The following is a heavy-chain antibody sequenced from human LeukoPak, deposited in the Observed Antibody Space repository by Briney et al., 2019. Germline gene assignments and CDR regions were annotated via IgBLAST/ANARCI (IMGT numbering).Heavy chain of an antibody. CDR2: IIPIFGTA. CDR1: GGTFSSYA. CDR3: ARGSRIAAADAPLN. D-gene: IGHD6-13*01. V-gene: IGHV1-69*05. Sequence: SVKVSCKASGGTFSSYAISWVRQAPGQGLEWMGGIIPIFGTANYAQKLQGRVTMTTDTSTSTAYMELRSLRSDDTAVYYCARGSRIAAADAPLNWGQGTLVTVSS. J-gene: IGHJ4*02.